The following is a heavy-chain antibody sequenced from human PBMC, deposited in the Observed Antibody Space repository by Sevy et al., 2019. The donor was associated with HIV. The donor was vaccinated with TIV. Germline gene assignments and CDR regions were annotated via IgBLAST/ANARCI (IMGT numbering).Heavy chain of an antibody. V-gene: IGHV3-23*01. J-gene: IGHJ3*02. CDR3: AGGRYDSSGSFDAFDI. CDR2: IYGSSGAT. Sequence: GGSLRLSCKPSGFTFISYVMNWVRQAPGKGLEWVSTIYGSSGATYYGDSVKGRFTISRDNSKNTLYLQMNSLRTEDTAVYYCAGGRYDSSGSFDAFDIWGQGTMVTVSS. D-gene: IGHD3-22*01. CDR1: GFTFISYV.